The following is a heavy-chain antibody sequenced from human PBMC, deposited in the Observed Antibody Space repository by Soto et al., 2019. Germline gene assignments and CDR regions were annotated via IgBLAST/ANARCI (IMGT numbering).Heavy chain of an antibody. J-gene: IGHJ4*02. V-gene: IGHV2-5*01. Sequence: QITLKESGPTLVKPTQTLTLTCTFSGFSLSTSGAGVGWIRQPPGKALEWLAVIYWNDDKRYSPSLKSRVTIAKDTSKTEVVLTMTSMDPMDTATYYCTHFSGYEQFEYWGQGTLITVSS. CDR3: THFSGYEQFEY. CDR2: IYWNDDK. CDR1: GFSLSTSGAG. D-gene: IGHD5-12*01.